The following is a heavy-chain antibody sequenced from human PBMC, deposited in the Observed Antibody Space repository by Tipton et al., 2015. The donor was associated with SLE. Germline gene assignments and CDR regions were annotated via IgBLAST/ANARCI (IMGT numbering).Heavy chain of an antibody. Sequence: SLRLSCTASGFTFGDYAMSWVRQAPGKGLEWVSSISSSSSYIYYADSVKGRFTISRDNAKNSLYLQMNSLRAEDTAVYYCARAPRVLLYYYYYYYMDVWGKGTTVTVSS. CDR3: ARAPRVLLYYYYYYYMDV. V-gene: IGHV3-21*04. J-gene: IGHJ6*03. D-gene: IGHD2-15*01. CDR2: ISSSSSYI. CDR1: GFTFGDYA.